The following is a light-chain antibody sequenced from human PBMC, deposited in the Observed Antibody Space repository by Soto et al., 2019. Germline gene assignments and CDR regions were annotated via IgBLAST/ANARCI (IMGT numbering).Light chain of an antibody. J-gene: IGKJ1*01. CDR2: DAS. Sequence: QSPSTLSASVGDRVTITCRASQSISTWLAWYQQKPGKAPKLLIFDASTLQSGVPSRFSGSGSGTEFTLTISSLQPDDFATYYCQQYNTFSTFGQGTKVDIK. CDR1: QSISTW. CDR3: QQYNTFST. V-gene: IGKV1-5*01.